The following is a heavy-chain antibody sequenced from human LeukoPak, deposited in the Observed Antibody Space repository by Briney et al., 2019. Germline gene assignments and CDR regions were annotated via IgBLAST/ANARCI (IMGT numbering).Heavy chain of an antibody. D-gene: IGHD3-10*01. Sequence: GGSLRLSCVASGFEFYEYPMMWVRQAPGKALEWVANIKRDGSEKNYVDSVRGRFTISRDNRGNSVYLHLTSLRPEDTAVYYCARGSVVDGSGSYYSWFDLWGQGSLVAAS. CDR2: IKRDGSEK. CDR3: ARGSVVDGSGSYYSWFDL. J-gene: IGHJ5*01. CDR1: GFEFYEYP. V-gene: IGHV3-7*01.